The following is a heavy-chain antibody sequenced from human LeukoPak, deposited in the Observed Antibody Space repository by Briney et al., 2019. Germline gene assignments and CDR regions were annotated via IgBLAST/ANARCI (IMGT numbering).Heavy chain of an antibody. Sequence: GESLRLSCAASGFTFSSYRMNWVRQAPGRGVEGVSSISSSSSYIYYADSVKGRFTISRDNAKNSQYLQMNSLRAEDTAVYYCARDPWTNSDYDGFDYWGQGTLVTVSS. CDR1: GFTFSSYR. D-gene: IGHD5-12*01. V-gene: IGHV3-21*01. CDR3: ARDPWTNSDYDGFDY. CDR2: ISSSSSYI. J-gene: IGHJ4*02.